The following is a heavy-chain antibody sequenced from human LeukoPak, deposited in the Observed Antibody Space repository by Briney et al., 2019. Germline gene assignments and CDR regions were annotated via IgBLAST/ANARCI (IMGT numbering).Heavy chain of an antibody. V-gene: IGHV3-48*01. J-gene: IGHJ3*02. CDR3: ARRPYAGAFDI. D-gene: IGHD4-17*01. Sequence: GGSLRLSCAASGFTFNTYTMNWVRQAPGKGLEWVSYISGSSGIIDYADSVKGRFIISRDNSKNTLYLQMSSLRVEDTAIYYCARRPYAGAFDIWGQGTMVTVSS. CDR1: GFTFNTYT. CDR2: ISGSSGII.